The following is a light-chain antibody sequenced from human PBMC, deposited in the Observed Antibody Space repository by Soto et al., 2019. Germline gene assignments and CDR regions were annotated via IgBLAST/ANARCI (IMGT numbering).Light chain of an antibody. CDR3: QQYGRSPLT. Sequence: EIVLTQSPGTLSLSPGERATLSCRASQSVRSEYLAWYQQKPGQAPRFLIYDASSRATGISDRFSGSESGTDFTLTICMREPEDCAVSYCQQYGRSPLTFGRGTKVQIK. CDR1: QSVRSEY. J-gene: IGKJ4*01. CDR2: DAS. V-gene: IGKV3-20*01.